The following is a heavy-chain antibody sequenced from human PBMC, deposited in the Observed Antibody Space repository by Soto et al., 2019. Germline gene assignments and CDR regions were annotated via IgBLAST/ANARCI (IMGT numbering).Heavy chain of an antibody. CDR2: IYNSGTT. V-gene: IGHV4-31*03. J-gene: IGHJ6*02. Sequence: SETLSLTCTVSGGSISSGGFYWGWVRQHPGKGLEWIGYIYNSGTTYYSPSLKSRLTISVDTSKNQFSLKLSSVTAADTAVYYCAASCVACGGFNYYGMDVWGQGTTVTVSS. D-gene: IGHD2-21*01. CDR1: GGSISSGGFY. CDR3: AASCVACGGFNYYGMDV.